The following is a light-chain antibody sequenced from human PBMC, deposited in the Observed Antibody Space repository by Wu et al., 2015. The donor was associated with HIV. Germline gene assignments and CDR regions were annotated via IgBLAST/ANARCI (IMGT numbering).Light chain of an antibody. Sequence: EIVLTQSPATLSLSPGERATLSCRASQSVGTSLAWYQQKPGQSPRLLIYNASKRATGIPPRFSGFGSGTDFTLTITSLESEDFALYYCQHRQNWPLTFGGGTKVEIK. CDR1: QSVGTS. V-gene: IGKV3-11*01. CDR2: NAS. CDR3: QHRQNWPLT. J-gene: IGKJ4*01.